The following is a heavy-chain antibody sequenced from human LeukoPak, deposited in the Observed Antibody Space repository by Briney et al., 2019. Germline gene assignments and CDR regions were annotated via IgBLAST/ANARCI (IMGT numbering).Heavy chain of an antibody. V-gene: IGHV4-31*03. CDR2: IYYSGST. D-gene: IGHD4-17*01. Sequence: SETLSLTCTVSGGSISSGGDYWSWIRQHPGKGLEWIGYIYYSGSTYYNPSLKSRVTISVDTSKNQFSLKLSSVTAADTAVYYCARVSGDYVDYWGQGTLVTVSS. CDR3: ARVSGDYVDY. J-gene: IGHJ4*02. CDR1: GGSISSGGDY.